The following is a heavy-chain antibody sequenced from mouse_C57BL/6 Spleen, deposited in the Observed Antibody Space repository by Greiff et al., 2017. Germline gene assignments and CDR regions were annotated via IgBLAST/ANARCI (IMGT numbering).Heavy chain of an antibody. CDR1: GYTFTSYW. CDR2: IDPSDSYT. Sequence: QVQLQQPGAELVMPGASVKLSCKASGYTFTSYWMHWVKQRPGQGLEWIGEIDPSDSYTNYNQKFKGKATLTVDKSSSTAYMQLSSLTSEDSAVYYCARIGTDYWGQGTTLTVSS. D-gene: IGHD3-3*01. J-gene: IGHJ2*01. V-gene: IGHV1-69*01. CDR3: ARIGTDY.